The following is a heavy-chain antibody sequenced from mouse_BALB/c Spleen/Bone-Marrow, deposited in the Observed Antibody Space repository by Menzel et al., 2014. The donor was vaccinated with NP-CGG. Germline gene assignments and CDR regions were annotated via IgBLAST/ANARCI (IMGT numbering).Heavy chain of an antibody. Sequence: VQLQQSGAELVKPGASVKLSCTASGFNIKDTYMHWVKQRPEQGPEWIGRIDPANGNTKYDPKFQGKATITADTSSNTAYLQLSSLTSEDTAVYYCAMITTGAWFAYWGQGTLVTVSA. CDR2: IDPANGNT. CDR3: AMITTGAWFAY. V-gene: IGHV14-3*02. D-gene: IGHD2-4*01. CDR1: GFNIKDTY. J-gene: IGHJ3*01.